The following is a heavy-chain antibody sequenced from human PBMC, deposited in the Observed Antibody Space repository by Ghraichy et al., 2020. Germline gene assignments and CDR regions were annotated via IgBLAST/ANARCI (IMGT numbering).Heavy chain of an antibody. Sequence: GGSLRLSCVGSEFTFSSYSMNWVRQAPGKGLEWVSYITSSSRFISYADSGKGRITVSRDNGQNSLYLQMKSLRDEDTAVYYCARGSTVVRYYYYDGMDVWGQGTTVTVSS. CDR3: ARGSTVVRYYYYDGMDV. J-gene: IGHJ6*02. V-gene: IGHV3-48*02. CDR2: ITSSSRFI. D-gene: IGHD4-23*01. CDR1: EFTFSSYS.